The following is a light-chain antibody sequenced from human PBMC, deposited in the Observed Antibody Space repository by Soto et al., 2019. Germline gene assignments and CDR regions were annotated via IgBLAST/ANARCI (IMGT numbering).Light chain of an antibody. Sequence: QSALTQPPSASGSPGQSVTISCTGTSGDVGGYNYVSRYQQHPGKAPKLMIYEVSKRPSGVPDRFSGSKSGNTASLTVSGLQAEDEADYYCSSYAGSNNFVVFGGGTKLTVL. CDR3: SSYAGSNNFVV. CDR2: EVS. CDR1: SGDVGGYNY. J-gene: IGLJ2*01. V-gene: IGLV2-8*01.